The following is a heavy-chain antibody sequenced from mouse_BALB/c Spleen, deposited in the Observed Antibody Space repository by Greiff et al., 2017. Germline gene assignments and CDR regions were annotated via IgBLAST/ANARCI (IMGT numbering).Heavy chain of an antibody. J-gene: IGHJ3*01. CDR1: GYTFTSYY. Sequence: VHLVESGAELVKPGASVKLSCKASGYTFTSYYMYWVKQRPGQGLEWIGEINPSNGGTNFNEKFKSKATLTVDKSSSTAYMQLSSLTSEDSAVYYCTRGWFAYWGQGTLVTVSA. CDR2: INPSNGGT. CDR3: TRGWFAY. V-gene: IGHV1S81*02.